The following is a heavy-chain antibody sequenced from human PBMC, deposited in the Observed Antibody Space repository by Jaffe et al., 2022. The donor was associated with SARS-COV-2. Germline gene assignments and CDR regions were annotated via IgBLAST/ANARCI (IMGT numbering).Heavy chain of an antibody. V-gene: IGHV1-18*01. D-gene: IGHD3-10*01. Sequence: QVQLVQSGAEVKKPGASVKVSCKASGYTFTSYGISWVRQAPGQGLEWMGWISAYNGNTNYAQKLQGRVTMTTDTSTSTAYMELRSLRSDDTAVYYCARDSLLLWFGELNLFYYYYMDVWGKGTTVTVSS. CDR2: ISAYNGNT. CDR3: ARDSLLLWFGELNLFYYYYMDV. CDR1: GYTFTSYG. J-gene: IGHJ6*03.